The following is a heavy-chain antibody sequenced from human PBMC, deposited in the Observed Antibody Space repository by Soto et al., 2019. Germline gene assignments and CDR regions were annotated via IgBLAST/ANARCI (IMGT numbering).Heavy chain of an antibody. D-gene: IGHD6-19*01. J-gene: IGHJ4*02. Sequence: PVWPLRDSWSASLFTFSNYWRHWVLKNPVKGLVWVSLLNNDGGSTYYADSVKGRFTISRDNSKNSLYLQMNSLRTEDTALYYCAKDRGSGWTGSEYWGQGTLVTVSS. V-gene: IGHV3-43*01. CDR1: LFTFSNYW. CDR3: AKDRGSGWTGSEY. CDR2: LNNDGGST.